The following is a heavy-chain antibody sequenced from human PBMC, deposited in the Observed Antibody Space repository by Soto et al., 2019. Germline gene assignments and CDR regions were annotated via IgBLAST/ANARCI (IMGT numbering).Heavy chain of an antibody. Sequence: GESLKISCKGSGYSFTSYWISWVRQMPGKGLEWMGRIDPSDSYTNYSLSFQGHVTIPADKSISTAYLQWSSLKASDTAMYYCARQRDCSSTSCYTYYYYGMDVWGQGTTVTVSS. CDR1: GYSFTSYW. J-gene: IGHJ6*02. CDR3: ARQRDCSSTSCYTYYYYGMDV. V-gene: IGHV5-10-1*01. CDR2: IDPSDSYT. D-gene: IGHD2-2*02.